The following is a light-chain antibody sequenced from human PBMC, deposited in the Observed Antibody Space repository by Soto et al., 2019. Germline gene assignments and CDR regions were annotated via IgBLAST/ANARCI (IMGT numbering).Light chain of an antibody. Sequence: QSALTQPASVSGSPGQSITISCTGTSSDIGSYDYVSWYQQHPGKAPNLIIYEVTDRPSGVSNRFSGSKSGNTASLTISGREAEEEADYCCSSFASTSPRLFGSGTKLTVL. CDR2: EVT. CDR1: SSDIGSYDY. V-gene: IGLV2-14*01. J-gene: IGLJ1*01. CDR3: SSFASTSPRL.